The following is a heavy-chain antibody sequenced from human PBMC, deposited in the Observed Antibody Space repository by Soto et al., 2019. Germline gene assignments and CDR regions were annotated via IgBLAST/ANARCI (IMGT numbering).Heavy chain of an antibody. Sequence: NPSETLSLTCAVYGGSFSGYYWSWIRQPPGKGLEWIGEINHSGSTNYNPSLKSRVTISVDTSKNQFSLKLSSVTAADTAVYYCARGRATITYWYYYYGMDVWGQGTTVTVSS. CDR1: GGSFSGYY. CDR3: ARGRATITYWYYYYGMDV. J-gene: IGHJ6*02. D-gene: IGHD5-12*01. CDR2: INHSGST. V-gene: IGHV4-34*01.